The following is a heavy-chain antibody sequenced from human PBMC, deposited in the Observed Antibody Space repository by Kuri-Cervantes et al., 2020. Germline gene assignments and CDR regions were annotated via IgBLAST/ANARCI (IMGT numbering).Heavy chain of an antibody. D-gene: IGHD3-22*01. J-gene: IGHJ4*02. V-gene: IGHV1-69*06. CDR3: ARRTYYDSSGYYYDLGYFDY. Sequence: SVKVSCKASGGTFSSYAISWVRQAPGQGLEWMGGIIPIFGTANYAQKFQGRVTITADKSTSTAYLQWSSLKASDTAMYYCARRTYYDSSGYYYDLGYFDYWGQGTLVTVSS. CDR1: GGTFSSYA. CDR2: IIPIFGTA.